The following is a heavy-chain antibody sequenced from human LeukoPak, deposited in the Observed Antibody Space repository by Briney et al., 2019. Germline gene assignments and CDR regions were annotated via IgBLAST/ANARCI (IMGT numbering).Heavy chain of an antibody. Sequence: ASVKVSCKASGYTFTSYGISWVRQAPGQGLEWMGWISAYNGNTNYAQKLQGRVTMTTDTSTSTAYMELRSLRSDDTAVYYCARIIAAAGSRPNSDYWGQGTLVTVSS. J-gene: IGHJ4*02. CDR3: ARIIAAAGSRPNSDY. CDR1: GYTFTSYG. V-gene: IGHV1-18*01. D-gene: IGHD6-13*01. CDR2: ISAYNGNT.